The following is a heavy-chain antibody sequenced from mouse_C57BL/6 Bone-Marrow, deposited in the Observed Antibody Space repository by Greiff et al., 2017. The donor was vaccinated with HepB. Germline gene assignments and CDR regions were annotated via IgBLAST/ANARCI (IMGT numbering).Heavy chain of an antibody. D-gene: IGHD1-1*01. V-gene: IGHV5-17*01. CDR2: ISSGSSTI. CDR1: GFTFSDYG. J-gene: IGHJ2*01. Sequence: DVKLVESGGGLVKPGGSLKLSCAASGFTFSDYGMHWVRQAPEKGLEWVAYISSGSSTIYYADTVKGRFTISRGNAKNTLFLQMTSLRSEDTAMYYCARNYYGSSFDYWGQGTTLTVSS. CDR3: ARNYYGSSFDY.